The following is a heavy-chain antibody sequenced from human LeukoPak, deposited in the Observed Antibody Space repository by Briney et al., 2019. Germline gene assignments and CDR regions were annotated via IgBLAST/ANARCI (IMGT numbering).Heavy chain of an antibody. D-gene: IGHD3-10*01. V-gene: IGHV3-30*03. J-gene: IGHJ4*02. Sequence: GGSLRLSCVASGFTFSSFGMNWVRQSPGKGLEWVAVVSFDGNRKYYADSVEGRFTISRDNSERTLFLQMNSLRLDDAAVYYCARGAYYNTGTPSLLDFWGRGALVTVSS. CDR2: VSFDGNRK. CDR3: ARGAYYNTGTPSLLDF. CDR1: GFTFSSFG.